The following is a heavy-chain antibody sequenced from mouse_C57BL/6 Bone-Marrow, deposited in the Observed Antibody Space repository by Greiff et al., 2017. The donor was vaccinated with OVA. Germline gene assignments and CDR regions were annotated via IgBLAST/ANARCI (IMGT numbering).Heavy chain of an antibody. Sequence: QVQLQQSGPGLVAPSQSLSITCTVSGFSLTSYAISWVRQPPGKGLEWLGVIWTGGGTNYNSALNSRLSISKDNSKSQVFLKMNSLQTDDTARYYGASHYYYGSRGYFDVWGTGTTVTVSS. V-gene: IGHV2-9-1*01. J-gene: IGHJ1*03. CDR1: GFSLTSYA. D-gene: IGHD1-1*01. CDR2: IWTGGGT. CDR3: ASHYYYGSRGYFDV.